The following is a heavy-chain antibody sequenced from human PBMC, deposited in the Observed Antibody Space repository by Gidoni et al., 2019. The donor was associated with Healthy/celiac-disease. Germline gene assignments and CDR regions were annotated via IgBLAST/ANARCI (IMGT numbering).Heavy chain of an antibody. Sequence: QVQLVQSGAEVTKPGASVTVSCTASGSTFTSYDINWVRQATGQGLEWMGWMNPNSGNTGYAQKFQGRVTMTRNTSISTAYMELSSLRSEDTAVYYCARVGYSSGWYELDYWGQGTLVTVSS. J-gene: IGHJ4*02. D-gene: IGHD6-19*01. CDR2: MNPNSGNT. CDR3: ARVGYSSGWYELDY. CDR1: GSTFTSYD. V-gene: IGHV1-8*01.